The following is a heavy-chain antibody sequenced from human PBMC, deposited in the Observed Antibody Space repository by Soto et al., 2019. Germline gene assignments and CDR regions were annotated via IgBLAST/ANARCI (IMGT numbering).Heavy chain of an antibody. CDR3: AREGISSSWYYYGMDV. J-gene: IGHJ6*02. CDR2: IYYSGST. CDR1: GGSISSGGYY. V-gene: IGHV4-31*03. Sequence: SETLSLTCTVSGGSISSGGYYWSWIRQHPGKGLEWIGYIYYSGSTYYNPSLKSRVTISVDTSKNQFSLKLSSVTAADTAVYYCAREGISSSWYYYGMDVWGQGTTVTVS. D-gene: IGHD6-13*01.